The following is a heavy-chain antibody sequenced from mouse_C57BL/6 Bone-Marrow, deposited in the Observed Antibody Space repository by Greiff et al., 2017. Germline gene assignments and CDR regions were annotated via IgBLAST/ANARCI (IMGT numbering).Heavy chain of an antibody. CDR1: GFTFSSYG. D-gene: IGHD2-5*01. CDR3: ARHEAYYSNYEDFDY. CDR2: ISSGGSYT. J-gene: IGHJ2*01. V-gene: IGHV5-6*01. Sequence: EVKLMESGGDLVKPGGSLKLSCAASGFTFSSYGMSWVRQTPDKRLEWVATISSGGSYTYYPDSVKGRFTISRDNAKNTLYLQMGSLKSEDTAMYYCARHEAYYSNYEDFDYWGQGTTLTVSS.